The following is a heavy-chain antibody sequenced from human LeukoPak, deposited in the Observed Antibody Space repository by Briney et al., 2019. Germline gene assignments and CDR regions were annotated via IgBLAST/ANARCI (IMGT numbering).Heavy chain of an antibody. CDR3: ARSRGYSYGYFDP. CDR1: GGSISSYY. CDR2: IYYSGST. J-gene: IGHJ5*02. V-gene: IGHV4-59*01. Sequence: SETLSLTCTVSGGSISSYYWSWIRQPPGKGLEWIGYIYYSGSTNYNPSLKSRVTISVDTSKNQFSLKLSSVTAADTAVYYCARSRGYSYGYFDPWGQGTLVTVSS. D-gene: IGHD5-18*01.